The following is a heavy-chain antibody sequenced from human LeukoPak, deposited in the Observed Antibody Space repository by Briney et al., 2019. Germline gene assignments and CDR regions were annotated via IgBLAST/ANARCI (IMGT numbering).Heavy chain of an antibody. V-gene: IGHV4-39*01. Sequence: SETLSLTCTVSGGAISSRSSSYHWGWIRQSPGKGLEWVGSLHYSGDTYYNPSLQSRVTISGDTSKNQFFLNLTSVTAADTALYFCASDNYWGQGTLVTVSS. J-gene: IGHJ4*02. CDR2: LHYSGDT. CDR3: ASDNY. D-gene: IGHD3-9*01. CDR1: GGAISSRSSSYH.